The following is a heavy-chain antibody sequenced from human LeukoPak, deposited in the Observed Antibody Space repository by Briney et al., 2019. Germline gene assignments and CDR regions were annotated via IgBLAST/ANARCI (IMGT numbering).Heavy chain of an antibody. CDR3: ARDEQWLVRWDY. V-gene: IGHV3-48*02. CDR2: ISSSSSTI. D-gene: IGHD6-19*01. Sequence: GGSLTLSCAASGLTLSSHSMNWVRQAPGKGREWVSYISSSSSTIYYADSVKGRFTISRDNAKNSLYLQMNSLRDEDTAVYYCARDEQWLVRWDYWGQGTLVTVSS. J-gene: IGHJ4*02. CDR1: GLTLSSHS.